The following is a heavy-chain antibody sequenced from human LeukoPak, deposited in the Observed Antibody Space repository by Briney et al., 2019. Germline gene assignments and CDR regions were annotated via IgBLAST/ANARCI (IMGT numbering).Heavy chain of an antibody. Sequence: ASVKVSCKASGYTFTSYYMHWVRQAPGQGLEWMGIINPSGGSTSYAQKFQGRVTMTRDMSTSTVYMELSSLRSEDTAVYYCARGSGTERYIAGSTSCPGGYWGQGTLVTVSS. CDR2: INPSGGST. CDR1: GYTFTSYY. D-gene: IGHD2-2*01. CDR3: ARGSGTERYIAGSTSCPGGY. J-gene: IGHJ4*02. V-gene: IGHV1-46*01.